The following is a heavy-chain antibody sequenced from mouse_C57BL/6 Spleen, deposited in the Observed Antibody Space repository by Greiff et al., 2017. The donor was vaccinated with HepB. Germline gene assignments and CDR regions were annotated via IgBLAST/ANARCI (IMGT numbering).Heavy chain of an antibody. D-gene: IGHD4-1*01. CDR2: IRLKSDNYAT. CDR1: GFTFSNYW. V-gene: IGHV6-3*01. CDR3: PLGPYYFDY. J-gene: IGHJ2*01. Sequence: EVQRVESGGGLVQPGGSMKLSCVASGFTFSNYWMNWVRQSPEKGLEWVAQIRLKSDNYATHYAESVKGRFTISRDDSKSSVYLQMNNLRAEDTGIYYCPLGPYYFDYWGQGTTLTVSS.